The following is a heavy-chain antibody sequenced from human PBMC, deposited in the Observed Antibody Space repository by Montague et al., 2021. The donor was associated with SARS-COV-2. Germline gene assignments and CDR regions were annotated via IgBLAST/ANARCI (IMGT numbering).Heavy chain of an antibody. Sequence: SETLSLTCAVHGGSFSTYSWNWIRQPPGKGLERIGEIHHGGSTNYNPSLKSRVTISADTSKNQFSLKLTSVAAADTAVYYCARLGDGVVPSPILGVGPYYSYYYMDVWGKGTTVTFSS. CDR2: IHHGGST. V-gene: IGHV4-34*01. J-gene: IGHJ6*03. CDR3: ARLGDGVVPSPILGVGPYYSYYYMDV. CDR1: GGSFSTYS. D-gene: IGHD3-10*01.